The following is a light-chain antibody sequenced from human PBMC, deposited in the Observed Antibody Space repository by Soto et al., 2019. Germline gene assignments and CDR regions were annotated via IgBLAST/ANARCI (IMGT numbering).Light chain of an antibody. Sequence: QAVVTQPPSASGTPGEMVTISCSGGGSNIGNNFVYWYQQLPGAAPQLLIYRSYQRPSGVPDRFSGSKSGTSGSLAISGLRSEDEANYYCAAWDDSLSGVVFGGGTQLTVL. J-gene: IGLJ2*01. CDR3: AAWDDSLSGVV. CDR1: GSNIGNNF. V-gene: IGLV1-47*01. CDR2: RSY.